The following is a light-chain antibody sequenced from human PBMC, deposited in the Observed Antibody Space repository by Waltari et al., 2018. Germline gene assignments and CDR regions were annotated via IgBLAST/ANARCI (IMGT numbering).Light chain of an antibody. V-gene: IGKV1-39*01. CDR1: QRINTY. Sequence: DIQLTQSPSSLSASVGDRVTMSCRSSQRINTYLNWYQQKAGTAPKLLIYAASNLQGVVASRFSGSRSETDFTLTISGLQPEDFATYYYQQNYSGPYTFGQGTKLEI. CDR3: QQNYSGPYT. CDR2: AAS. J-gene: IGKJ2*01.